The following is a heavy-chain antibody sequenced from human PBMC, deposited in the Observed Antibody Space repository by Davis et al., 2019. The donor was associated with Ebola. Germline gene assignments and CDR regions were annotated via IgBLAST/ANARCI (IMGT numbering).Heavy chain of an antibody. V-gene: IGHV4-61*01. CDR3: PLSPLSPPFLHPSLKSRVTISVDTSKNQCSLKLSSVTAADTAVYYCARDPVYYDFWSRSYYYYGMDV. Sequence: MPSETLSLTFPLSPFSFLSVSYYWSWIRQPPGKGLEWIGYIYYSGSTNYNPSLKSPVTISVATSKNQFSLHLLSVTPSHPALPSFPLSPLSPPFLHPSLKSRVTISVDTSKNQCSLKLSSVTAADTAVYYCARDPVYYDFWSRSYYYYGMDVWGQGTTVTV. CDR2: IYYSGST. D-gene: IGHD2-21*02. CDR1: PFSFLSVSYY. J-gene: IGHJ6*02.